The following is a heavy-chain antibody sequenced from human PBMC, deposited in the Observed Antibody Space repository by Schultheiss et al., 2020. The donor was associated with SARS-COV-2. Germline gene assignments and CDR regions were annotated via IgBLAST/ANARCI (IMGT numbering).Heavy chain of an antibody. CDR3: AKDFYDFVWGRYRYFDS. Sequence: GGSLRLSCSASGFTFDEYAMHWVRQVPGKGLEWVSGISWNSGSIGYADSVKGRFTISIDNAKNSVFLQMNSLRDEDTAFYYCAKDFYDFVWGRYRYFDSWGQGTLVTVSS. CDR1: GFTFDEYA. CDR2: ISWNSGSI. D-gene: IGHD3-16*02. V-gene: IGHV3-9*01. J-gene: IGHJ4*02.